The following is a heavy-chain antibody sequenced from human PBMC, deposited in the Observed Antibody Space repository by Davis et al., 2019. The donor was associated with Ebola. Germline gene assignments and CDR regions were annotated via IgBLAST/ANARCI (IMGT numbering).Heavy chain of an antibody. CDR2: ISAYNGNT. CDR3: ARDGLVVPIDY. CDR1: GVTFSSYT. V-gene: IGHV1-18*01. D-gene: IGHD2-21*01. J-gene: IGHJ4*02. Sequence: AASVKVSCKASGVTFSSYTISWVRQAPGQGLEWMGWISAYNGNTNYAQKLQGRVTMTTDTSTSTAYMELRSLRSDDTAVYYCARDGLVVPIDYWGQGTLVTVSS.